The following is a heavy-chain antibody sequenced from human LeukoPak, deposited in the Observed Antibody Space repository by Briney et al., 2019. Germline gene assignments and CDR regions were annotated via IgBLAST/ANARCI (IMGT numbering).Heavy chain of an antibody. D-gene: IGHD3-22*01. V-gene: IGHV3-30*18. CDR1: GFTFSSYG. CDR3: AKSEDSSGYYYEDY. J-gene: IGHJ4*02. Sequence: PGRSLRLSCAASGFTFSSYGMHWVRQAPGKGLEWVAVISYDGSNKYYADSVKGRFTVSRDNSKNTLYLQMNSLRAEDTAVYYCAKSEDSSGYYYEDYWGQGTLVTVSS. CDR2: ISYDGSNK.